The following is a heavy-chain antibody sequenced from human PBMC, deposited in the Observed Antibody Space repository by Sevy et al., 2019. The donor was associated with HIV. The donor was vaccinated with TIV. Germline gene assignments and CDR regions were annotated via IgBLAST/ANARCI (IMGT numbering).Heavy chain of an antibody. CDR3: ARRGITIFGVLTFDI. CDR2: IVPKFGSA. CDR1: RDTFNTYA. J-gene: IGHJ3*02. V-gene: IGHV1-69*13. Sequence: ASVKVSCKASRDTFNTYAIVWVRQAPGQGLEWMGGIVPKFGSANYAQKFEGKVTMTADESTTTAHMELSSLRSEDTAVYYSARRGITIFGVLTFDIWGQGTTVTVSS. D-gene: IGHD3-3*01.